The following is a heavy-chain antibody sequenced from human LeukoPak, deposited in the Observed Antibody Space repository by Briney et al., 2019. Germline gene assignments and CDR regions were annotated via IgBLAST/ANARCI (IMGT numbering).Heavy chain of an antibody. D-gene: IGHD4-17*01. CDR2: ISWNSGSI. V-gene: IGHV3-9*01. CDR1: GFTFDDYA. Sequence: GGSLRLSCAASGFTFDDYAMHWVRHAPGKGLEWVSGISWNSGSIGYADSVKGRFTISRDNAKSSLYLQMNSLRAEDTALYYCAKVATVTDAFDIWGQGTMVTVSS. J-gene: IGHJ3*02. CDR3: AKVATVTDAFDI.